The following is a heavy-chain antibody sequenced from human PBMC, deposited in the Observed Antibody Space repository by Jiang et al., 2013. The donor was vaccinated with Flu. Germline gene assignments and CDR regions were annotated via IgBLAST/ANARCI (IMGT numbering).Heavy chain of an antibody. CDR1: GFNFDDYT. D-gene: IGHD1-1*01. CDR3: ARAGEYKLHIFHS. V-gene: IGHV3-43*01. J-gene: IGHJ4*02. Sequence: QLVESGGAVVQPGGSLRLSCAASGFNFDDYTMHWIRQTPGKGLEWVSLITWDSTATYYAESVKGRFTISRDNSKNTLYLQLSCVTAEDSAFYYCARAGEYKLHIFHSWGQGTLVTVSS. CDR2: ITWDSTAT.